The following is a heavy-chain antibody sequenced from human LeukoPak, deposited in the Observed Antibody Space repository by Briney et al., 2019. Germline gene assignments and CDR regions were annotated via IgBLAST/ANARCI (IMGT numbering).Heavy chain of an antibody. J-gene: IGHJ3*02. CDR2: ISYDGSNK. Sequence: GGSLRLSCAASGFTFSSYAMHRVRQAPGKGLEWVAVISYDGSNKYYADSVKGRFTISRDNSKNTLYLQMNSLRAEDTAVYYCTTVVTNAFDIWGQGTMVTVSS. CDR1: GFTFSSYA. CDR3: TTVVTNAFDI. D-gene: IGHD4-17*01. V-gene: IGHV3-30*04.